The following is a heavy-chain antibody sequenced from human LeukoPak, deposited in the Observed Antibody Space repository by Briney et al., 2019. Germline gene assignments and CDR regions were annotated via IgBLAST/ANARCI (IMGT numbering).Heavy chain of an antibody. CDR1: GYTFTGYY. CDR2: INPNSGGT. J-gene: IGHJ4*02. V-gene: IGHV1-2*06. CDR3: ARGARITGTKWVRLDYFDY. D-gene: IGHD1-7*01. Sequence: ASVKVSCKASGYTFTGYYMHWVRQAPGQGLEWMGRINPNSGGTNYAQKFQGRVTMTRDTSISTAYLELNGLRSDDTAVYSCARGARITGTKWVRLDYFDYWGQGTLVTVSS.